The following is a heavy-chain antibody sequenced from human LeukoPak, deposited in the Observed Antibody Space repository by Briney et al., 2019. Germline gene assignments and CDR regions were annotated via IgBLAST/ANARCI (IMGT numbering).Heavy chain of an antibody. CDR1: GGSISSYY. D-gene: IGHD6-19*01. J-gene: IGHJ4*02. V-gene: IGHV4-59*01. CDR2: IYYSGST. CDR3: ARDRGSSGWSQSPEWEY. Sequence: SETPSLTCTVSGGSISSYYWSWIRQPPGKGLEWIGYIYYSGSTNYNPSLKSRVTISVDTSKNQFPLKLSSVTAADTAVYYCARDRGSSGWSQSPEWEYWGQGTLVTVSS.